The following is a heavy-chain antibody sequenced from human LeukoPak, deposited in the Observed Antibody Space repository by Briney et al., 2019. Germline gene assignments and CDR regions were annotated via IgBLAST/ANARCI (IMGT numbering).Heavy chain of an antibody. CDR1: GFTFNNYG. V-gene: IGHV3-30*18. CDR3: AKGCLGGGNCFFFQH. J-gene: IGHJ1*01. D-gene: IGHD2-15*01. Sequence: GGSLRLSCAASGFTFNNYGMHWVRQAPGKGLEWVADISNDGNTKYYADSVGGRFTISRDNSRNTLNLQMSSLRPGDTAVYYCAKGCLGGGNCFFFQHWGQGTLVTVSS. CDR2: ISNDGNTK.